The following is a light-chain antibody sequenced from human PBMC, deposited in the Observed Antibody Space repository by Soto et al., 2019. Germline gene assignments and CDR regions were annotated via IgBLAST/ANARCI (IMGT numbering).Light chain of an antibody. CDR3: HQYESSPQT. J-gene: IGKJ1*01. Sequence: PETRATLCFRASQSLHMRYLAWYQQHPGQAPRLLIYDASDRATGIPDKFSGSGSGTDFTLTISRLEPEDFAVYYCHQYESSPQTFGQGTKV. V-gene: IGKV3-20*01. CDR1: QSLHMRY. CDR2: DAS.